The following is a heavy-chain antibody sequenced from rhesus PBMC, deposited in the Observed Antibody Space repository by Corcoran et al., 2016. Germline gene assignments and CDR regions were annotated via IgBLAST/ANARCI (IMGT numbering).Heavy chain of an antibody. CDR2: IGGRSGSP. D-gene: IGHD2-21*01. V-gene: IGHV4-165*01. J-gene: IGHJ4*01. Sequence: QVQLQESGPGLVKPSETLSLTCAVSGGAISGYWWVWIRQPPGQGLAWIGYIGGRSGSPYYSPSLRSRVTISTDTSKNRFSLKLGAVTAADTAVYYCARACTGSGCYYYFDYWGQGVLVTVSS. CDR3: ARACTGSGCYYYFDY. CDR1: GGAISGYW.